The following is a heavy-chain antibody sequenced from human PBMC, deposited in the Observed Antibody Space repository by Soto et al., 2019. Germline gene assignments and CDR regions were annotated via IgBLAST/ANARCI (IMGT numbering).Heavy chain of an antibody. CDR2: IYYSGST. J-gene: IGHJ5*02. V-gene: IGHV4-59*12. D-gene: IGHD5-18*01. Sequence: PSETLSLTCTVSGVSISSYYWSWIRQPPGKGLEWIGYIYYSGSTNYNPSLKSRVTISVDTSKNQFSLKLSSVTAADTAVYYCAREVDTAMGYNWFDPWGQGTLVTVSS. CDR3: AREVDTAMGYNWFDP. CDR1: GVSISSYY.